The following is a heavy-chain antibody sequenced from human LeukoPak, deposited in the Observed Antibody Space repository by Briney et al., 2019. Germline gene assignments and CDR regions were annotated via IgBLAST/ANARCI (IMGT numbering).Heavy chain of an antibody. V-gene: IGHV3-7*03. D-gene: IGHD3-10*01. J-gene: IGHJ4*02. CDR2: INVDGSET. CDR3: AKDGSGSYYSILDPYYFDY. CDR1: GFPFSDHW. Sequence: GGSPRLSCAASGFPFSDHWMNWVRQAPGKGLEWVASINVDGSETYYIKSVKGRFTISRDNSKNTLYLQMNSLRAEDTAVYYCAKDGSGSYYSILDPYYFDYWGQGTLVTVSS.